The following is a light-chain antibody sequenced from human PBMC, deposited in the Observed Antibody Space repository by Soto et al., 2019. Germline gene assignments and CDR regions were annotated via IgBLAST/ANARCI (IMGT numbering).Light chain of an antibody. CDR3: CSYAGSDTMI. CDR1: SSNVGSYDL. V-gene: IGLV2-23*01. CDR2: EGT. Sequence: QSALTQPASVSGSPGQSITISCTGTSSNVGSYDLVSWYQQHPGEAPKLMIYEGTKRHSGVSNRFSGSKSANTASLTVSGLQPEDAADYYCCSYAGSDTMIFGGGTKVTVL. J-gene: IGLJ2*01.